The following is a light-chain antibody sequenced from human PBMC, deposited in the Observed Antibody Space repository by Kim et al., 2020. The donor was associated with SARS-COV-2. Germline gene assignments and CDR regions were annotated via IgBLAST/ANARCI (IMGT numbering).Light chain of an antibody. J-gene: IGLJ2*01. CDR1: SSDVGAYNY. Sequence: GQSCDISCSGASSDVGAYNYVSWYQEHPGEAPKLIIYNVSERPSGVTDRFSGSKSGNTASLTISGLQGDDEADYYCSSYAGTDTFLIGGGTKVTVL. CDR3: SSYAGTDTFL. CDR2: NVS. V-gene: IGLV2-11*01.